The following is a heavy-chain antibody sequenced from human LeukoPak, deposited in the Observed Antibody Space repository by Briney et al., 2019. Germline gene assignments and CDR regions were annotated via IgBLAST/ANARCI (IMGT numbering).Heavy chain of an antibody. V-gene: IGHV1-69*13. CDR2: IIPIFGTA. Sequence: ASVKVSCKASGGTFSSYAISWVRQAPGQGLEWMGGIIPIFGTANYAQKFQGRVTITADESTSTAYMELSSLRSEDTAVYYCAQADYYDSSGYYGTVNWFDPWGQGTLVTVSS. CDR3: AQADYYDSSGYYGTVNWFDP. D-gene: IGHD3-22*01. J-gene: IGHJ5*02. CDR1: GGTFSSYA.